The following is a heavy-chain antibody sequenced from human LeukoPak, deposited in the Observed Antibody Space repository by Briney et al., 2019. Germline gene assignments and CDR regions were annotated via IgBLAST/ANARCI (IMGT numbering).Heavy chain of an antibody. CDR1: GFTFSNYK. CDR3: ARESSVVGRNIDY. CDR2: ISSSSSYI. Sequence: GGSLRLSCAASGFTFSNYKMNWVRQAPGKGLEWVSSISSSSSYIYYADSVKGRFTISRDNAKNSLYLQMNSVRAEDTAVYYCARESSVVGRNIDYWGQGTLVTVSS. V-gene: IGHV3-21*01. D-gene: IGHD1-26*01. J-gene: IGHJ4*02.